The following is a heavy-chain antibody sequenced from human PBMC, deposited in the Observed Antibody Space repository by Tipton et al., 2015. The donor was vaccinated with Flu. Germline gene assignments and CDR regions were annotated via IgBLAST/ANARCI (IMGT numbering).Heavy chain of an antibody. CDR2: IFHSGST. CDR1: GDSMTSSRYY. CDR3: ARVSPGVESWFDP. D-gene: IGHD3-3*01. Sequence: LRLSCSVSGDSMTSSRYYWGWIRQPPGKGLEWIGSIFHSGSTYYNPSLKSRVTITVDTSKNQFSLKLISVTAADTAVYYGARVSPGVESWFDPWGQGTLVTVSS. V-gene: IGHV4-39*07. J-gene: IGHJ5*02.